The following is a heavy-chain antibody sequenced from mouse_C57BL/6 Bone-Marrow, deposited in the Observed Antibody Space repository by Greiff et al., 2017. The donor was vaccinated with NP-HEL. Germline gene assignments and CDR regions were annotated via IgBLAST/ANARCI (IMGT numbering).Heavy chain of an antibody. Sequence: EVQRVESGGGLVQPGGSLKLSCAASGFTFSDYGMAWVRQAPRKGPEWVAFISNLAYSIYYADTVTGRFTISRENAKNTLYLEMSSLRSEDTAMYYCARHVGPYAMDYWGQGTSVAVSS. V-gene: IGHV5-15*01. CDR3: ARHVGPYAMDY. J-gene: IGHJ4*01. CDR2: ISNLAYSI. CDR1: GFTFSDYG.